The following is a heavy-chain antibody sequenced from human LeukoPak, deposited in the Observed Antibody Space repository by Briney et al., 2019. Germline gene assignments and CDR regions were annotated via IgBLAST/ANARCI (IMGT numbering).Heavy chain of an antibody. CDR3: ARVFKSQGIDP. J-gene: IGHJ5*02. Sequence: GASVKVSRKASGYTFTSYDINWVRQATGQGLEWMGWMNPNSGNTGYAQKFQGRVTITRNTSISTAYMELSSLRSEDTAVYYCARVFKSQGIDPWGQGTLVTVSS. V-gene: IGHV1-8*03. CDR2: MNPNSGNT. CDR1: GYTFTSYD. D-gene: IGHD3-10*01.